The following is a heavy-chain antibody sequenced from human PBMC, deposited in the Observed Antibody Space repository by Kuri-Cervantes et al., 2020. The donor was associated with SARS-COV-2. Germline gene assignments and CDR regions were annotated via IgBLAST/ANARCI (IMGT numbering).Heavy chain of an antibody. Sequence: ESLKISCTVFGASINNYYWSWIRQPPGKGLEWIAYIHHSGSSNYNSSLKSRVTMSVDTSKSQLSLKLNSVTAADTAVYYCARVGAVGTDYYFDQWGQGTLGTVSS. V-gene: IGHV4-59*01. CDR2: IHHSGSS. CDR1: GASINNYY. CDR3: ARVGAVGTDYYFDQ. D-gene: IGHD2-21*02. J-gene: IGHJ4*02.